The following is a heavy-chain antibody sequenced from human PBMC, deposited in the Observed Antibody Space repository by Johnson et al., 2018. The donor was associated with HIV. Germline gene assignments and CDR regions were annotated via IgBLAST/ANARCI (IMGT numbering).Heavy chain of an antibody. J-gene: IGHJ3*02. D-gene: IGHD6-6*01. V-gene: IGHV3-33*06. CDR1: GFTFSSYC. CDR2: IWYDGSNK. CDR3: AKDRGAARAFDAFDI. Sequence: QMLLVESGGGLVQPGGSLRLSCAASGFTFSSYCMSWVRQAPGKGLEWVAVIWYDGSNKYYADSVKGRFTLSRDNSKNTLYLQMNSLSAEDTAVYYCAKDRGAARAFDAFDIWGEGTMVTVSS.